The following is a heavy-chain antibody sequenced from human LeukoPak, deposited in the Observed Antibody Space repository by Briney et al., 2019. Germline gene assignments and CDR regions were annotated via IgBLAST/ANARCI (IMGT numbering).Heavy chain of an antibody. V-gene: IGHV1-18*01. CDR2: ISAYNGNT. Sequence: ASVKVSCKASGYTFTSYGISWVRQAPGQGLEWMGWISAYNGNTDYAQKLQGRVTMTTDTSTSTAYMELRSLRSDDTAVYYCAREGGDYYDSSGYYYWGQGTLVTVSP. CDR1: GYTFTSYG. CDR3: AREGGDYYDSSGYYY. J-gene: IGHJ4*02. D-gene: IGHD3-22*01.